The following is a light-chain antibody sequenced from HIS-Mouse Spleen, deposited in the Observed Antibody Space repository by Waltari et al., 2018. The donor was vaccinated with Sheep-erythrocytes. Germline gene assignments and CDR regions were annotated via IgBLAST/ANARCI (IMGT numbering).Light chain of an antibody. CDR2: EGS. CDR3: CSYAGSSTWV. Sequence: QSALTQPASVSGSPGQSITISCPGTSSDLGRYNLVSWYQQHPGKAPKLMIYEGSKRPSGVSNRFSGSKSGNTASLTISGLQAEDEADYYCCSYAGSSTWVFGGGTKLTVL. V-gene: IGLV2-23*01. CDR1: SSDLGRYNL. J-gene: IGLJ3*02.